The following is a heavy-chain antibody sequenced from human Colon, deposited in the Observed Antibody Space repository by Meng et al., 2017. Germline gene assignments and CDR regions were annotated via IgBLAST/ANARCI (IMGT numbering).Heavy chain of an antibody. Sequence: GESLKISCSASGITLMNYGMHWVRQAPGKGLEWVSGISGSGSITYYADSLRGRFTISRDNYKNTLYLQMRSLRAEDTAVYYCAKQFRDFGLVTSFDYWGQGALVTVSS. J-gene: IGHJ4*02. CDR2: ISGSGSIT. CDR1: GITLMNYG. D-gene: IGHD3/OR15-3a*01. V-gene: IGHV3-23*01. CDR3: AKQFRDFGLVTSFDY.